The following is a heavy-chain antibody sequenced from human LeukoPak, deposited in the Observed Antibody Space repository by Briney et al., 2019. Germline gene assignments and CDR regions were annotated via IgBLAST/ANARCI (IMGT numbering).Heavy chain of an antibody. CDR1: GYTFTGYY. CDR2: INPISGGT. V-gene: IGHV1-2*02. J-gene: IGHJ3*02. D-gene: IGHD2-2*01. Sequence: GASVKVSCKASGYTFTGYYMHWVRQAPGQGLEWMGWINPISGGTNYAQKFQGRVTMTRDTSISTAYMELSRLRSDDTAVYYCAREGRNIVVVPAAPRLWNAFDIWGQGTMVTVSS. CDR3: AREGRNIVVVPAAPRLWNAFDI.